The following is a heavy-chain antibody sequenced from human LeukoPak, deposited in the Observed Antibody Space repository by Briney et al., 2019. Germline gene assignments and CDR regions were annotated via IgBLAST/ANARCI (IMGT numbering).Heavy chain of an antibody. J-gene: IGHJ4*02. V-gene: IGHV3-74*01. CDR1: GFTFSSYA. CDR2: INEDGSTT. D-gene: IGHD1-26*01. CDR3: VRDLGGRSGH. Sequence: PGGSLRLSCAASGFTFSSYAMSWVRQAPGKGLVWVSRINEDGSTTNYADSVKGRSTIFRDNAKNTLYLQMNSLRAEDTAVYYCVRDLGGRSGHWGQGTLATVSS.